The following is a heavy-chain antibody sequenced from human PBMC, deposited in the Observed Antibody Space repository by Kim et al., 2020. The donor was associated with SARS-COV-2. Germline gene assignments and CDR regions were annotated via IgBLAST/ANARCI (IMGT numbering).Heavy chain of an antibody. CDR3: AWRYCGGDCYRPQGY. J-gene: IGHJ4*02. CDR1: GGSFSGYY. CDR2: SNHSGST. Sequence: SETLSLTCAVYGGSFSGYYWSWSRKPPGKGLEWVGESNHSGSTNYNPSLKGRVTISVDTSKNKFSLKLSSVTAAATAVYYCAWRYCGGDCYRPQGYWGQGTLVTVSS. D-gene: IGHD2-21*02. V-gene: IGHV4-34*01.